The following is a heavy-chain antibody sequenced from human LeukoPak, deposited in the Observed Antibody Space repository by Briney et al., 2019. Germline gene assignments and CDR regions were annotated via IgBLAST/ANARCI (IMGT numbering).Heavy chain of an antibody. CDR3: ARASGYSYGYFDY. CDR1: GGSISSYY. J-gene: IGHJ4*02. V-gene: IGHV4-59*12. D-gene: IGHD5-18*01. Sequence: AETLSLTCTVSGGSISSYYWSWIRQPPGKGLEWIGYIYYSGSTNYNPSLKSRVTISVDTSTNQFSLKLSSVTAADTAVYYCARASGYSYGYFDYWGQGTLVTVSS. CDR2: IYYSGST.